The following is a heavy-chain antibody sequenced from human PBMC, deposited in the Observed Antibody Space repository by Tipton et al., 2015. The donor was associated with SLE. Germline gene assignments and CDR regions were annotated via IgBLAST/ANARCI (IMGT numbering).Heavy chain of an antibody. Sequence: GSLRLSCAASGFTFSSYEMNWVRQAPGKGLEWVSYISSSGSTIYYADSVKGRFTISRDNAKNSLYLQMNSLRTEDTALYYCAKDLLGGSFDIWGQGTMVIVSS. J-gene: IGHJ3*02. CDR1: GFTFSSYE. V-gene: IGHV3-48*03. CDR2: ISSSGSTI. CDR3: AKDLLGGSFDI. D-gene: IGHD3-10*01.